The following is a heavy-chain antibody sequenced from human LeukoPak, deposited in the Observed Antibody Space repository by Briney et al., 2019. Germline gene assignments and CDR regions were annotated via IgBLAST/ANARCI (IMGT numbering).Heavy chain of an antibody. V-gene: IGHV4-59*01. D-gene: IGHD3-3*01. Sequence: KPSETLSLTCTVSGGSISSYYWSWIRQPPGKGLEWIGYIYYSGSTNYNPSLKSRVTISVDTSKNQFSLKLSSVTAADTAVYYCARDRESIFGVDHYYYGMDVWGQGTTVTVSS. CDR2: IYYSGST. CDR3: ARDRESIFGVDHYYYGMDV. CDR1: GGSISSYY. J-gene: IGHJ6*02.